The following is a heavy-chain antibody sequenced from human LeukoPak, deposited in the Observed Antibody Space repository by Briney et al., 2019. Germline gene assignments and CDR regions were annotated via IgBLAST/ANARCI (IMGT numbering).Heavy chain of an antibody. CDR2: IYYSGST. CDR3: ARGAGRYFDWSHFDY. Sequence: SETLSLTCTVSGGSISSYYWSWIRQPPGKGLEWIGYIYYSGSTNYNPSLKSRVTISVDTPKNQFSLKLSSVTAADTAVYYCARGAGRYFDWSHFDYWGQGTLVTVSS. V-gene: IGHV4-59*01. D-gene: IGHD3-9*01. J-gene: IGHJ4*02. CDR1: GGSISSYY.